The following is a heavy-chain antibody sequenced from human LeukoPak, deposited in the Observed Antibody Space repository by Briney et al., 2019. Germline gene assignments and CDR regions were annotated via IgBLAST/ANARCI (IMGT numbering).Heavy chain of an antibody. Sequence: PSGTLSLTCAVSGGSISSSNWWSWVRQPPGKELEWIGEIYHSGSTNYNPSLKSRVTISVDTSKNQFSLKLSSVTAADTAVYYCARGYMVRGVIIPHRHYYYYYMDVWGKGTTVTVSS. CDR1: GGSISSSNW. CDR2: IYHSGST. J-gene: IGHJ6*03. V-gene: IGHV4-4*02. D-gene: IGHD3-10*01. CDR3: ARGYMVRGVIIPHRHYYYYYMDV.